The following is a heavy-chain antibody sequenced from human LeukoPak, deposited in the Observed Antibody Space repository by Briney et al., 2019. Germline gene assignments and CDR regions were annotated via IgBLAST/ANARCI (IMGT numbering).Heavy chain of an antibody. CDR1: GGSISGGSYY. CDR3: ARGEYGLFDY. D-gene: IGHD2/OR15-2a*01. J-gene: IGHJ4*02. Sequence: SETLSLTCTVSGGSISGGSYYWSWIRQPPGKGLEWIGYIYYSGSTKYNLSLKSRVTISVDTSKNQLSLKLSSVAAADTAVYYCARGEYGLFDYWGQGTLVTVSS. V-gene: IGHV4-61*01. CDR2: IYYSGST.